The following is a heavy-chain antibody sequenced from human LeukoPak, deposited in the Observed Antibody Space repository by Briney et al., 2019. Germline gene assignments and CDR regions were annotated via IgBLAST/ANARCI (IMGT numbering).Heavy chain of an antibody. CDR2: VSTSSTHT. Sequence: PGGSLRLSCAASGFMLSADSMNWGRQAPGKGLEWVSSVSTSSTHTHYADSVKGRFTISRDNAKNSLYLQMSSLRAEDSAVCYCAIDPSGYNTAFDIWGQGTMVTVSS. V-gene: IGHV3-21*01. CDR1: GFMLSADS. CDR3: AIDPSGYNTAFDI. J-gene: IGHJ3*02. D-gene: IGHD5-24*01.